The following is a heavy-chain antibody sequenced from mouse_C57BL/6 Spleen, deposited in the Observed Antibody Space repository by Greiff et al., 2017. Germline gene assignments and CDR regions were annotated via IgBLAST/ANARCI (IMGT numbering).Heavy chain of an antibody. V-gene: IGHV1-55*01. Sequence: VQLQQSGAELVKPGASVKMSCKASGYTFTSYWITWVKQRPGQGLEWIGDIYPGSGSTNYNEKFKSKATLTVDTSSSTAYMQLSSLTSEDSAVYYCARWYDYDGYYAMDYWGQGTSVTVSS. CDR1: GYTFTSYW. CDR3: ARWYDYDGYYAMDY. J-gene: IGHJ4*01. CDR2: IYPGSGST. D-gene: IGHD2-4*01.